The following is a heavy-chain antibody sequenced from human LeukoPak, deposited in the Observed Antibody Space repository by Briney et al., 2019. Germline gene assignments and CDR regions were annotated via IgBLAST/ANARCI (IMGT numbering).Heavy chain of an antibody. CDR3: ASDPLSSSSFDY. Sequence: PGGSLRLSCATSGFTFGSYAMHWVRQAPGKGLEWVALISYDGSNKYYADSVKGRFIISRDNSKNTLYLQMNSLRAEDTAVYYCASDPLSSSSFDYWGQGTLVTVSS. CDR1: GFTFGSYA. J-gene: IGHJ4*02. V-gene: IGHV3-30*03. D-gene: IGHD6-13*01. CDR2: ISYDGSNK.